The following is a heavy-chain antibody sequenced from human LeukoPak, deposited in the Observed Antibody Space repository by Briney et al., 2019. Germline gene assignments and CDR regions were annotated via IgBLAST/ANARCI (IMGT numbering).Heavy chain of an antibody. CDR1: GYTFTSYG. D-gene: IGHD6-13*01. V-gene: IGHV1-18*01. J-gene: IGHJ3*02. Sequence: ASVKVSCKASGYTFTSYGISWVRQAPGQGLEWMGWISAYNGNTNYAQKLQGRVTMTTDTSTSTAYMELRSLRSDDTAVYYCARDILLIAAAGKRDAFDIWGQGTMVTASS. CDR3: ARDILLIAAAGKRDAFDI. CDR2: ISAYNGNT.